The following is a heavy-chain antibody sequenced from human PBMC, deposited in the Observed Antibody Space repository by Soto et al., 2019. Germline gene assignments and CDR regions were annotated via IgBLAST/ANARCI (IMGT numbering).Heavy chain of an antibody. CDR3: ARDGGGFPFDY. D-gene: IGHD2-15*01. V-gene: IGHV4-4*02. Sequence: QVQLQESGPGLVKPSGTLSLTCAVSSGSISSSNWWSWVRQPPGKGLEWFGEIYHSGSTNYNPSLKSRVTTSVNKSKNKFSLKLSSVAAADTAVYYCARDGGGFPFDYWGQGTLVTVSS. J-gene: IGHJ4*02. CDR1: SGSISSSNW. CDR2: IYHSGST.